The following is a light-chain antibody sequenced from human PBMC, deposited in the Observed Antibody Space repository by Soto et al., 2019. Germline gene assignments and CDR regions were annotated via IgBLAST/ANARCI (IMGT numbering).Light chain of an antibody. CDR2: DAS. CDR3: QQYTNTNNPWM. Sequence: DIQMTQSPSTLSASVGGRVTISCRANQSISNLLAWYQQKPGKAPKLLIYDASTLESGVPSRFRGSGSETDFTLTISGLQPDDFATYYCQQYTNTNNPWMFGQGTKVDIK. V-gene: IGKV1-5*01. CDR1: QSISNL. J-gene: IGKJ1*01.